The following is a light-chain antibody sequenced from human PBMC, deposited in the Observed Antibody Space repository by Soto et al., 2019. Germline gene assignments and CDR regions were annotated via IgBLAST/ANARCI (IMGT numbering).Light chain of an antibody. CDR2: DAS. CDR3: QQYNSYLYT. Sequence: DIQMTQSPSTLSASVGDRVTITCRASQRLGNWLAWYQQKPGKAPKLLIYDASTLESGVPSRFSGSGSGTEFTLSINNLQPDDFATYYCQQYNSYLYTFGQGTKLEI. J-gene: IGKJ2*01. CDR1: QRLGNW. V-gene: IGKV1-5*01.